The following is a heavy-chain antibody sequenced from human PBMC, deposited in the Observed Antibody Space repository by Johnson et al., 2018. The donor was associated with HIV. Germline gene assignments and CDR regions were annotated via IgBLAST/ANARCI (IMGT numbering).Heavy chain of an antibody. CDR2: IRYDGSNK. V-gene: IGHV3-30*02. CDR1: GFTFSSYG. Sequence: QVQLVESGGGVVQPGGSLRLSCAASGFTFSSYGMHWVRQAPGKGLEWVAFIRYDGSNKYYADSVKGRFTISRDNSKNTLYLQMNSLRAEDTAVYYCAKQYGSGLTGAFDIWGQGTMVTVSS. D-gene: IGHD3-10*01. J-gene: IGHJ3*02. CDR3: AKQYGSGLTGAFDI.